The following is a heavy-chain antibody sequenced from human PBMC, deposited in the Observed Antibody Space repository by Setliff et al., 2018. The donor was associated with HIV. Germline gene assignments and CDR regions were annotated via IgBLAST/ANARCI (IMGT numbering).Heavy chain of an antibody. D-gene: IGHD2-21*02. J-gene: IGHJ5*02. Sequence: RASVKVSCKASGYTFTSYGISWVRQAPGQGLEWMGWISAYNGNTNYAQKLQGRVTMTTDTSTSTAYMELRSLRSDGTAVYYCATDVGVVTAHNWFDPWGQGTLVTVSS. CDR1: GYTFTSYG. CDR3: ATDVGVVTAHNWFDP. V-gene: IGHV1-18*01. CDR2: ISAYNGNT.